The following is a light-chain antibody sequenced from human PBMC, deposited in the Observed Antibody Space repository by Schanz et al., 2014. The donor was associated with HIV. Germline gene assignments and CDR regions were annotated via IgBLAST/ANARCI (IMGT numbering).Light chain of an antibody. CDR1: QTVSSNS. V-gene: IGKV3-20*01. CDR3: QQYGSLPWT. CDR2: GAS. J-gene: IGKJ1*01. Sequence: EIVLTQSPDTLSLSPGERATLSCRASQTVSSNSLAWYQQKPGQSPRLLIYGASTRATGVPDRFSGSGSGTDFTLTISRLEPEDYAVYYCQQYGSLPWTFGQGTKVEVK.